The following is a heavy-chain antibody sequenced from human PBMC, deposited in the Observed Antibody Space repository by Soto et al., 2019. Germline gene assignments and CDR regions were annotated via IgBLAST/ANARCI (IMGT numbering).Heavy chain of an antibody. V-gene: IGHV1-8*01. D-gene: IGHD2-8*01. CDR1: GYTFTSYD. CDR2: MNPNSGNT. Sequence: DYVKVSCTASGYTFTSYDINWVRQATGQGLEWMGWMNPNSGNTGYAQKFQGRVTMTRNTSISTAYMELSSLRSEDTAVYYCAKFSSAWYACFFDLWGQGTLVTVSS. CDR3: AKFSSAWYACFFDL. J-gene: IGHJ4*02.